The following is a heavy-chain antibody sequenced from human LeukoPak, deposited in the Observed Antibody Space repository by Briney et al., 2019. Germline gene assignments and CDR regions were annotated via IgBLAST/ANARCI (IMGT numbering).Heavy chain of an antibody. J-gene: IGHJ4*02. Sequence: GGSLRLSCAASGFTFSSYSMNWVRQAPGKGLEWVSSISSSSSYIYYADSVKGRFTISRDNAKNSLYLQMNSLRAEDTAVYYCARVFGEYYKDSGVYYGGFAYWGQGTLVTVSS. D-gene: IGHD3-22*01. V-gene: IGHV3-21*01. CDR1: GFTFSSYS. CDR3: ARVFGEYYKDSGVYYGGFAY. CDR2: ISSSSSYI.